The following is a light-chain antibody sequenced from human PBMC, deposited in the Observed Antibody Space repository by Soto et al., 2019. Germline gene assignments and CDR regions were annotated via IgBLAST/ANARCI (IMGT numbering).Light chain of an antibody. J-gene: IGKJ3*01. CDR2: AAS. CDR3: QQSSTTPLT. V-gene: IGKV1-39*01. Sequence: IQMTQSPSSLSASVGYRLTITCRASQSISNSLNWYQQKXGKAPKLLMYAASSLHSGVPSRFSGSGSGTDFTLTITGLQPEDFGTYYCQQSSTTPLTFGPGTKVDIK. CDR1: QSISNS.